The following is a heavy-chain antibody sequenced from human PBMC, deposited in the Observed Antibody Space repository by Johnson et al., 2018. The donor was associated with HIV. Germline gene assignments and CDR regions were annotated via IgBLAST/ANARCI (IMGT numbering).Heavy chain of an antibody. CDR3: ARDVTAGNDAFDI. V-gene: IGHV3-66*02. J-gene: IGHJ3*02. Sequence: EVQLVESGGGLVQPGGSLRLSCGASGFSVSNNYMNWVRQAPGKGLEWVSVIYSGGRSYYADSVKGRLTLSRDNSNNTLYLQMNSLRAEDTAVYYCARDVTAGNDAFDIWGQGTMVTVSS. CDR1: GFSVSNNY. D-gene: IGHD1-1*01. CDR2: IYSGGRS.